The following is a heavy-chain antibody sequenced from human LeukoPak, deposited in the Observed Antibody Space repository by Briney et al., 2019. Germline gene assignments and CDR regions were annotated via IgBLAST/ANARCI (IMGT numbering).Heavy chain of an antibody. D-gene: IGHD3-16*01. CDR3: AGGVLHGGGNWFDP. J-gene: IGHJ5*02. CDR1: GYTFTGYY. CDR2: INPNSGGT. Sequence: ASVKVSCKTSGYTFTGYYMHWLRQAPGQGLEWMGRINPNSGGTYYAQKFRSRVTMTRDTSISTAYMELASIISDDTAVYYCAGGVLHGGGNWFDPWGQGTLVTVSS. V-gene: IGHV1-2*06.